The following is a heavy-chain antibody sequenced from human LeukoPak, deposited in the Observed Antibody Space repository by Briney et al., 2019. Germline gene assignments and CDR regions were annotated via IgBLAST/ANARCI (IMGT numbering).Heavy chain of an antibody. CDR1: GFSFSNYG. J-gene: IGHJ4*02. CDR2: IWYDGSSK. D-gene: IGHD3-22*01. V-gene: IGHV3-33*06. CDR3: AKDRGGYYYYFDY. Sequence: GRSLRLSCAASGFSFSNYGMHWVRQAPGKGLEWVAVIWYDGSSKYYADSVKGRFTISRDNSKNTLYLQMNSLRAEDTAVYYCAKDRGGYYYYFDYWGQGTLVTVSS.